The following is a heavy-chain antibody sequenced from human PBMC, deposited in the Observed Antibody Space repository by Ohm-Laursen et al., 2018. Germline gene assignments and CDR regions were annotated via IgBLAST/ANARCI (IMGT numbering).Heavy chain of an antibody. Sequence: GTLSLTCAVYGGSFSGYYWSWIRQPPGQGLEWLGKINQSGSTNYNPYLKSQVTISVDTAKDQFPLMRSSVTAADTAVYYCARGAVAGSFDYWGQGTLVTVSS. CDR2: INQSGST. CDR3: ARGAVAGSFDY. V-gene: IGHV4-34*01. J-gene: IGHJ4*02. D-gene: IGHD6-19*01. CDR1: GGSFSGYY.